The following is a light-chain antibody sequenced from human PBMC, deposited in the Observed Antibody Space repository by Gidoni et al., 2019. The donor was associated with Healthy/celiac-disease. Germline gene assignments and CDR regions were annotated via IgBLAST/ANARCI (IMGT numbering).Light chain of an antibody. Sequence: DIVMTQSPPSLPVTPGEPASISCRSSQSLLHSNGYNYLDWYLQKPGQSPQLLIYLGSNRASGVPDRFSGGGAGTDFTLKISRVEAEDVGVYYCMQALQTPITFGQGTRLEIK. CDR2: LGS. CDR1: QSLLHSNGYNY. V-gene: IGKV2-28*01. J-gene: IGKJ5*01. CDR3: MQALQTPIT.